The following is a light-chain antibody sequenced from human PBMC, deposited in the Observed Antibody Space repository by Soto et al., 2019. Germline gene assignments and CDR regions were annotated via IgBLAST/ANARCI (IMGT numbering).Light chain of an antibody. V-gene: IGKV1-5*03. CDR3: QQYNSRWT. CDR2: KAS. Sequence: DIQMTQSPSPLSASVGDRVTITCRAIQSISSGLAWYQQKPGKAPKLLVYKASSLESGVPARFSGSGSGTEFTHTISSLQPDIFATYDFQQYNSRWTFGQGPKVEIK. J-gene: IGKJ1*01. CDR1: QSISSG.